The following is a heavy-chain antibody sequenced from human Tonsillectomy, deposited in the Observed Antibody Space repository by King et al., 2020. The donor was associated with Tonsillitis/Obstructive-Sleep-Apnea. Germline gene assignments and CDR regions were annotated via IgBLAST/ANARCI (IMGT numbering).Heavy chain of an antibody. CDR1: GYSFTSYW. J-gene: IGHJ4*02. Sequence: QLVQSGAEVKKPGESLKISCKASGYSFTSYWIAWVRQMPGRGLEWMGIIYPGDSDTRNSPSFQGQVTISADKSISTAYLQWSSLKASDTAMYYCARLGMAVAATFPSPDYWGQGTLVTVSS. D-gene: IGHD6-19*01. V-gene: IGHV5-51*01. CDR2: IYPGDSDT. CDR3: ARLGMAVAATFPSPDY.